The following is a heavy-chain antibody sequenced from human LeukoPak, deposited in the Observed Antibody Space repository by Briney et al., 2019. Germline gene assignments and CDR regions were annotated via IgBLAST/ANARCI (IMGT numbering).Heavy chain of an antibody. D-gene: IGHD3-3*01. J-gene: IGHJ5*02. CDR3: ARVFPRPRFDP. V-gene: IGHV4-39*07. Sequence: SETLSLTCTVSGGSISSSSYYWGWIRQPPGKGLEWIGEINHSGSTNYNPSLKSRVTISVDTSKNQFSLKLSSVTAADTAVYYCARVFPRPRFDPWGQGTLVTVSS. CDR1: GGSISSSSYY. CDR2: INHSGST.